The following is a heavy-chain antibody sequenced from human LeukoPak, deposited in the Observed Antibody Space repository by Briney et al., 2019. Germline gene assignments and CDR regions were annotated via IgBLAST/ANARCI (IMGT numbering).Heavy chain of an antibody. D-gene: IGHD3-10*01. Sequence: PSETLSLTCAVYGGSLSGYYWSWIRQPPGKGLEWIGEIDHGGRNNYSPSLKSRLTISVDRSKNQFSLKLSSVTAADTAVYCCARATGVKVPPAYWGQGTLVTVSS. CDR3: ARATGVKVPPAY. CDR2: IDHGGRN. V-gene: IGHV4-34*01. J-gene: IGHJ4*02. CDR1: GGSLSGYY.